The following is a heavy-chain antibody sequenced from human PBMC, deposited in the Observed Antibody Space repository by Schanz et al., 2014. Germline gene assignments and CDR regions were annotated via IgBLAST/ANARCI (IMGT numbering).Heavy chain of an antibody. CDR1: GFTVRSYA. Sequence: VQLVESGGGVVQPGRSLRLSCAASGFTVRSYAMHWVRQAPGKGLEWLSYISSSGTSTYYADSVKGRFTISRDNAKNSLYLQMINLRAEDTAFYYCARFRVHYSDFWGQGTLVTVSS. D-gene: IGHD3-10*01. V-gene: IGHV3-48*03. CDR2: ISSSGTST. J-gene: IGHJ4*02. CDR3: ARFRVHYSDF.